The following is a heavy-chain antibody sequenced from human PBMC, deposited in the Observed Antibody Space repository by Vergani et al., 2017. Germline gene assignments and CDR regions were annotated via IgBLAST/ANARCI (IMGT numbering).Heavy chain of an antibody. V-gene: IGHV1-2*02. Sequence: QVQLVQSGAEVKKPGASVKVSCKASGYTFTGYYMHWVRQAPGQGLEWMGWINPNSGGTNYAQKFQGRVTMTRDTSISTAYMEVSRLRSDDTAVYYCSRGPSWGMVRGVIEYWDQGTLVSVSS. J-gene: IGHJ4*02. CDR2: INPNSGGT. D-gene: IGHD3-10*01. CDR1: GYTFTGYY. CDR3: SRGPSWGMVRGVIEY.